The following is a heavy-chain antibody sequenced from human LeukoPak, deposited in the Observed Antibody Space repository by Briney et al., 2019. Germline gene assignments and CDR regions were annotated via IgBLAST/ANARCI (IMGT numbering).Heavy chain of an antibody. J-gene: IGHJ4*02. D-gene: IGHD5-12*01. CDR1: GYTFTGYY. CDR2: INPNSGGT. CDR3: ARDRATWAYDKVHGY. V-gene: IGHV1-2*02. Sequence: GASVKVPCKASGYTFTGYYMHWVRQAPGQGLEWMGWINPNSGGTNYAQKFQGRVTMTRDTSISTAYMELSRLRSDDTAVYYCARDRATWAYDKVHGYWGQGSLVTVSS.